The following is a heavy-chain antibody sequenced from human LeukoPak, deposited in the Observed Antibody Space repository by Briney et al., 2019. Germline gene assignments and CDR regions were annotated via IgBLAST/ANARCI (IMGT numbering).Heavy chain of an antibody. V-gene: IGHV4-34*01. CDR1: GGSFSGYY. CDR3: ASLRGSQYSSPFEYDY. Sequence: PSETLSLTCAVYGGSFSGYYWSWIRQPPGKGLEWIGEINHSGSTNYNPSLKSRVTISVDTSKNQFSLKLSSVTAADTAVYYCASLRGSQYSSPFEYDYWGQGTLVTVSS. D-gene: IGHD6-6*01. J-gene: IGHJ4*02. CDR2: INHSGST.